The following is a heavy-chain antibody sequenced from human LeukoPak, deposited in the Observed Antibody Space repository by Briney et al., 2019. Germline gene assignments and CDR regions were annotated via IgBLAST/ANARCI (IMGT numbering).Heavy chain of an antibody. CDR2: IYHSGST. Sequence: SETLSLTCAVSGGSISSGGYSWSWIRQPPGKGLEWIGYIYHSGSTYYNPSLKSRVTISVDRSKNQFSLKLSSVTAADTAVYYCASLDGKSLYYFDYWGQGTLVTVSS. D-gene: IGHD5-24*01. J-gene: IGHJ4*02. V-gene: IGHV4-30-2*01. CDR1: GGSISSGGYS. CDR3: ASLDGKSLYYFDY.